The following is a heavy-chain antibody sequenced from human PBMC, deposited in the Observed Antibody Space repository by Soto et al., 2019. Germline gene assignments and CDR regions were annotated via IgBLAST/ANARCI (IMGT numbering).Heavy chain of an antibody. Sequence: ASVKGSCKASGYIFTSYYIHWGGQAPGQGLEWMGWINPFDGSRMFAQSFQGRVTMTRDTSTSTVYMEVSSLRSEDTAVYYCSRVDPGETSPFDHWGQGTLVTSPQ. CDR3: SRVDPGETSPFDH. D-gene: IGHD3-10*01. V-gene: IGHV1-46*03. J-gene: IGHJ4*02. CDR1: GYIFTSYY. CDR2: INPFDGSR.